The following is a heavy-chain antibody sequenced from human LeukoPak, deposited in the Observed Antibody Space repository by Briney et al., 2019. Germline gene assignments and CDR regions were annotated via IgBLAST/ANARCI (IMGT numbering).Heavy chain of an antibody. D-gene: IGHD2-15*01. V-gene: IGHV3-23*01. Sequence: GGSLRLSCAASGFTFSSSAMSWVRQAPGKGLEWVSAISNNGGYTYYADSVQGRFTISRDNSKSTLCLQMNSLRAEDTAVYYCAKQLGYCSDGSCFFPYWGQGTLVTVSS. CDR2: ISNNGGYT. CDR3: AKQLGYCSDGSCFFPY. CDR1: GFTFSSSA. J-gene: IGHJ4*02.